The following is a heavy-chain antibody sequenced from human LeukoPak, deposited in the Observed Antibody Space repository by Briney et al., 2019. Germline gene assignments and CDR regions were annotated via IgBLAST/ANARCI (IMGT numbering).Heavy chain of an antibody. CDR1: GYTLINYY. CDR2: INPSGGST. V-gene: IGHV1-46*01. D-gene: IGHD3-10*01. Sequence: ASVKVSCKASGYTLINYYMRWVRQAPGQGLEWMGIINPSGGSTTYAQKIQGRVTLTTDTSTSTVYMELSSLRSDDTSVYYCAREGYGSGRRLGMDVWGQGTTVTVSS. J-gene: IGHJ6*02. CDR3: AREGYGSGRRLGMDV.